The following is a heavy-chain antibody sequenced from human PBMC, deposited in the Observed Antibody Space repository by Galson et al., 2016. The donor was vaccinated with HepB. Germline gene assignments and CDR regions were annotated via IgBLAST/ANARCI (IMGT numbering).Heavy chain of an antibody. V-gene: IGHV4-4*02. J-gene: IGHJ4*02. D-gene: IGHD3/OR15-3a*01. CDR3: AWTPDN. Sequence: SETLSLTCTVSDGSISSHWWSWVRQPPGKGLEWVGEIFHLGNTNYNPSLRSRLTISLDKSKHQFYLNLASVTAADTAVYYCAWTPDNWGQGILVTVAS. CDR1: DGSISSHW. CDR2: IFHLGNT.